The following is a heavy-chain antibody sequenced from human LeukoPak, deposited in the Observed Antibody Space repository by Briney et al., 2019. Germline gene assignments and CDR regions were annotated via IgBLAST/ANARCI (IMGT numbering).Heavy chain of an antibody. CDR2: IYSGGSA. D-gene: IGHD4-17*01. CDR1: GFTVSSSY. CDR3: ARNYGDYVFIIGY. V-gene: IGHV3-53*01. Sequence: PGGSLRLSCAASGFTVSSSYMSWVRQAPGEGLEWVSVIYSGGSAYYADSVKGRFTISRDNSKNTLFLQMNSLRAEDTAVYYCARNYGDYVFIIGYWGQGTLVTVSS. J-gene: IGHJ4*02.